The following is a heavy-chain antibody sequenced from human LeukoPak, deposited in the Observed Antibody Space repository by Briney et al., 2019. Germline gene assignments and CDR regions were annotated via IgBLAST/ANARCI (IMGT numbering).Heavy chain of an antibody. Sequence: GESLKISCKGSGYSFTSYWIGWVRQMPGKGLEWMGIIYPGDSDTRYSPSFQGQVTISADKSISASYLQWSSLKASDTAMYYYARRGSSSWRRRNDAFDIWGQGTMVTVSS. D-gene: IGHD6-13*01. CDR3: ARRGSSSWRRRNDAFDI. CDR1: GYSFTSYW. J-gene: IGHJ3*02. CDR2: IYPGDSDT. V-gene: IGHV5-51*01.